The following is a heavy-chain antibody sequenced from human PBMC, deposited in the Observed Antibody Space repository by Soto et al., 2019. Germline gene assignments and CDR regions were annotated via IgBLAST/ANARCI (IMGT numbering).Heavy chain of an antibody. CDR3: AWDLGSGYGPGDY. Sequence: QVQLVQSGAEVKKPGSSVKVSCKASGGTFNSYVFNWVRQAPGQGLEWMGGIISIFGTPNYGQKFQGRVTITADESTSTGFMELRSLTSGETAIVYWAWDLGSGYGPGDYWGQGTLVTVSS. V-gene: IGHV1-69*12. CDR2: IISIFGTP. J-gene: IGHJ4*02. CDR1: GGTFNSYV. D-gene: IGHD5-12*01.